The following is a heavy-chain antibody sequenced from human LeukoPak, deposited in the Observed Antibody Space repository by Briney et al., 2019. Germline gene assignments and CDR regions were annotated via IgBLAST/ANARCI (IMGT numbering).Heavy chain of an antibody. D-gene: IGHD3-10*01. Sequence: ASVKVSCKASGYTFTGYYMYWVRQAPGQGLEWMGWINPNSGGTNYAQKFQGRVTMTRDTSISTAYMELGRLRSDDTAVYYCARDSRFGEYHFDYWGQGTLVTVSS. CDR1: GYTFTGYY. CDR2: INPNSGGT. V-gene: IGHV1-2*02. J-gene: IGHJ4*02. CDR3: ARDSRFGEYHFDY.